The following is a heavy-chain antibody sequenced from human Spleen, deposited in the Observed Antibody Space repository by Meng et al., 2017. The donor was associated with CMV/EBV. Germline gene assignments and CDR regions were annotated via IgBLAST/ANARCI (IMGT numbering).Heavy chain of an antibody. D-gene: IGHD6-19*01. CDR3: ARGPIAVAGILDY. Sequence: GGSLRLSCAASGFTVSSNYMSWVRQAPGKGLEWVSVIYSGGSTYYADSVKGRFTISRDNSKNTPYLQMNSLRAEDTAVYYCARGPIAVAGILDYWGQGTLVTVSS. J-gene: IGHJ4*02. CDR2: IYSGGST. V-gene: IGHV3-66*02. CDR1: GFTVSSNY.